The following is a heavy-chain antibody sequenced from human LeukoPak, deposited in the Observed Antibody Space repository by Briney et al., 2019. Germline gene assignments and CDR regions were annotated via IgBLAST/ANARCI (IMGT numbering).Heavy chain of an antibody. Sequence: SETLSLTCTVSGGSISSYYWSWIRQPPGKGLEWIGYIYYSGSTNYNPSLKSRVTISVDTSKNQFSLKLSSVTAAGTAVYYCARGVVRGVSYFDYWGQGTLVTVSS. CDR1: GGSISSYY. J-gene: IGHJ4*02. CDR2: IYYSGST. V-gene: IGHV4-59*01. D-gene: IGHD3-10*01. CDR3: ARGVVRGVSYFDY.